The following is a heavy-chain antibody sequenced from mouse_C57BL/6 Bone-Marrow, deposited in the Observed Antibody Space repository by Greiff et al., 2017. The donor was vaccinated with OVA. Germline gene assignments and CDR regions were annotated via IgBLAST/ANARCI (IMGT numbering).Heavy chain of an antibody. J-gene: IGHJ4*01. V-gene: IGHV10-1*01. CDR3: VRSTGSSYAMDD. CDR2: IRSKSNNYAT. D-gene: IGHD1-3*01. Sequence: EVMLVESGGGLVQPKGSLKLSCAASGFSFNTYAMNWVRQAPGKGLEWVARIRSKSNNYATYYADSVKDRFTISRDDSESMLYLQMNNLKTEDTAMYYCVRSTGSSYAMDDWGQGTSVTVSS. CDR1: GFSFNTYA.